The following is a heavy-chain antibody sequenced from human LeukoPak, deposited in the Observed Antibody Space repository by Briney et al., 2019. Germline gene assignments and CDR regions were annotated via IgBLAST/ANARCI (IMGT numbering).Heavy chain of an antibody. V-gene: IGHV4-31*03. D-gene: IGHD3-10*01. CDR3: ARSYGSGSHFDY. J-gene: IGHJ4*02. CDR1: GGSISSGGYY. CDR2: IYYSGST. Sequence: PSETLSLACTVSGGSISSGGYYWSWIRQYPGKGLEWIGYIYYSGSTYYNPSLKSRVTISVDTSKNQFSLKLSSVTAADTAVYYCARSYGSGSHFDYWGQGTLVTVSS.